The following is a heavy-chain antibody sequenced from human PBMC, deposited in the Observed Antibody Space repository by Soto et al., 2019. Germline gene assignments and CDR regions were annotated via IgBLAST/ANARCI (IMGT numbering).Heavy chain of an antibody. CDR1: GYTFTSYD. D-gene: IGHD2-21*01. Sequence: GASVKVSCKASGYTFTSYDINWVRQATGQGLEWLGWMNPNSGRTGYAQNFQGRITMTSNTSITTAYMELSSLRSDDTAVYYCARGHSTDNWLDPWGQGTLVTVS. J-gene: IGHJ5*02. CDR3: ARGHSTDNWLDP. CDR2: MNPNSGRT. V-gene: IGHV1-8*01.